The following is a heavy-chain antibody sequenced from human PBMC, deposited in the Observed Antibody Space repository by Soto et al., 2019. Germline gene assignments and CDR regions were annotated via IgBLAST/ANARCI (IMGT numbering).Heavy chain of an antibody. CDR3: ARLIAARPDYYYYGMDV. V-gene: IGHV1-69*13. D-gene: IGHD6-6*01. CDR1: GVTFSSYA. CDR2: IIPIFGTA. Sequence: ASVKFSFQASGVTFSSYAISWVRQAPGQGLEWMGGIIPIFGTANYAQKFQGRVTITADESTSTAYMELSSLRSEDTAVYYCARLIAARPDYYYYGMDVWGQGTTVTVSS. J-gene: IGHJ6*02.